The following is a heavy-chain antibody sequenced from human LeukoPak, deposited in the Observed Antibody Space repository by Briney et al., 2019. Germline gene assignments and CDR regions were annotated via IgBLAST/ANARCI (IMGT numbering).Heavy chain of an antibody. J-gene: IGHJ3*02. CDR3: AKRPTVGTFDM. CDR2: ISSSSSNYK. Sequence: PGGSLRLSCAASGFTFSAYSMNWVRQAPGKGLEWVSSISSSSSNYKYYADSMKGRFTISRDNAKNSLYLQMNSLRAEDTAVYYCAKRPTVGTFDMWGQGTMVTVSS. D-gene: IGHD4-23*01. CDR1: GFTFSAYS. V-gene: IGHV3-21*04.